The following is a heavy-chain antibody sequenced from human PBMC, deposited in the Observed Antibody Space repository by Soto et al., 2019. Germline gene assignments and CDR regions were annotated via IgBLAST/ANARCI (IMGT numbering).Heavy chain of an antibody. J-gene: IGHJ4*02. V-gene: IGHV3-30*18. CDR2: ISYHGTYT. D-gene: IGHD3-16*01. CDR1: GFSFSDYG. Sequence: QVQLVESGGGVVQPGRSLRLSCAASGFSFSDYGMHWVRQAPGKGLEWLAVISYHGTYTYYADSLKGRFTISRDNSNNPLHLHMNSLRPEDTAVYYCAKDLGDPQMPNGNSLDSWGQGTLVTVSS. CDR3: AKDLGDPQMPNGNSLDS.